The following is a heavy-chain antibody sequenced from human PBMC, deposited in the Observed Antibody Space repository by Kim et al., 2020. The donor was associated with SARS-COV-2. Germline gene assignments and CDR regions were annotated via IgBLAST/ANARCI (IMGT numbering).Heavy chain of an antibody. Sequence: SETLSLTCTVSGGSISSSSYYWGWIRQPPGKGLEWIGSIYYSGSTYYNPSLKSRVTISVDTSKNQFSLKLSSVTAADTAVYYCTTAGNTNPYYWWDYYYYGMDVWGQGTTVTVSS. J-gene: IGHJ6*02. D-gene: IGHD2-8*01. V-gene: IGHV4-39*01. CDR3: TTAGNTNPYYWWDYYYYGMDV. CDR2: IYYSGST. CDR1: GGSISSSSYY.